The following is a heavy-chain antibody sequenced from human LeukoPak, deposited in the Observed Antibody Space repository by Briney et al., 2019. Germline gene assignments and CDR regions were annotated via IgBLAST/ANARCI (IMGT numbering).Heavy chain of an antibody. V-gene: IGHV4-61*08. J-gene: IGHJ5*02. Sequence: SQTLSLTCTVSGGSISSGDYYWSWIRQPPGKGLEWIGYIYYSGSTNYNPSLKSRVTISVDTSKNQFSLKLSSVTAADTAVYYCARDLQYCSSTSCYSPGWFDPWGQGTLVTVSS. CDR3: ARDLQYCSSTSCYSPGWFDP. D-gene: IGHD2-2*02. CDR2: IYYSGST. CDR1: GGSISSGDYY.